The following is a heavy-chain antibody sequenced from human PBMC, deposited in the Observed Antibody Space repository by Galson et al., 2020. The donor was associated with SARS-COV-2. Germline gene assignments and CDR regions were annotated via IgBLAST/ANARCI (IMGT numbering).Heavy chain of an antibody. J-gene: IGHJ4*02. CDR1: GGSISSGDYY. CDR2: IYYSGST. CDR3: ASLPRGIVVVGGFDY. Sequence: ETSETLSLTCTVSGGSISSGDYYWSWIRQPPGKDLEWIGYIYYSGSTYYNPSRKSRVTISVDTSKNQFSLKLSSVTAADTAVYYCASLPRGIVVVGGFDYWGQGTLVTVSS. D-gene: IGHD2-2*01. V-gene: IGHV4-30-4*01.